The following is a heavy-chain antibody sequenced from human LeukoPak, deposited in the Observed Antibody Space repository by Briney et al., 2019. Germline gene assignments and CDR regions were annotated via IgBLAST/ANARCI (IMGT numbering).Heavy chain of an antibody. V-gene: IGHV4-59*01. CDR1: GGSITSYY. D-gene: IGHD5-18*01. CDR2: IYYSGST. J-gene: IGHJ4*02. Sequence: SETLSLTCTVSGGSITSYYWTWIRQPPGKGLGWIGSIYYSGSTNYNPSLKSRVTISVDTSKNQFSLKLSSVTAADTALYYCARENGYRYDYWGRGTLVTVSS. CDR3: ARENGYRYDY.